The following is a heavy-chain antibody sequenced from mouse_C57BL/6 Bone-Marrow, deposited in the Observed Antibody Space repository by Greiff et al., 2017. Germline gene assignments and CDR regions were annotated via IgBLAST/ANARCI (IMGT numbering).Heavy chain of an antibody. V-gene: IGHV10-1*01. J-gene: IGHJ3*01. CDR1: GFSFNTYA. CDR3: VSSYYYGSSPWFAY. D-gene: IGHD1-1*01. CDR2: IRSKSNNYAT. Sequence: GGGLVQPKGSLKLSCAASGFSFNTYAMNWVRQAPGKGLEWVARIRSKSNNYATYYADSVKDRFTISRDDSESMLYLQMNNLKTEDTAMYYCVSSYYYGSSPWFAYWGQGTLVTVSA.